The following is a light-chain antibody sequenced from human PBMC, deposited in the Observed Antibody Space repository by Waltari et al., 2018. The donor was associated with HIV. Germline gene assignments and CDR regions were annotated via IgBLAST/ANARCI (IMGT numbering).Light chain of an antibody. CDR1: CPKSGVDC. V-gene: IGLV1-44*01. CDR2: NND. CDR3: AAWDDSLIGHV. J-gene: IGLJ1*01. Sequence: TVMTEPPPASGTPGRRVAIPGSGRCPKSGVDCVGWYQQPPGTAPKPLIYNNDQRPSVVPDRFSGSKSGTSASLAISGLQSEDEADYYCAAWDDSLIGHVFGSGTRVTVL.